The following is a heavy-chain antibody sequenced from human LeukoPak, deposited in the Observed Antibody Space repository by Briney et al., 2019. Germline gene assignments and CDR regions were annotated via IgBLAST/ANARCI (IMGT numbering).Heavy chain of an antibody. J-gene: IGHJ4*02. V-gene: IGHV3-23*01. D-gene: IGHD3-22*01. Sequence: QSGGSLRLSCAASGFTFSSYAMSWVRQAPGKGLEWVSAISGSGGSTYYADSVKGRFTISRDNSKNTLYLQMNSLRAEDTAVYYCAKPPWAPYDSSGYSTPLDYWGQGTLVTVSS. CDR2: ISGSGGST. CDR3: AKPPWAPYDSSGYSTPLDY. CDR1: GFTFSSYA.